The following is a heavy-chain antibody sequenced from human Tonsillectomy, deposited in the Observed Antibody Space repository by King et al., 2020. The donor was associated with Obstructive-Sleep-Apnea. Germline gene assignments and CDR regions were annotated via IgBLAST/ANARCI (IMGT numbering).Heavy chain of an antibody. J-gene: IGHJ4*02. D-gene: IGHD2-15*01. CDR2: INSDGSTT. Sequence: VQLVESGGGLVLPVGSLRLFCASYGFTFSSSWRPGVLHAPGKVLVGVSRINSDGSTTSYADSGKGRFTISRDNAKNTLYLQMNSLRAEDTAVYYCARDTPGVAPVGYWGQGTLVTVSS. CDR1: GFTFSSSW. CDR3: ARDTPGVAPVGY. V-gene: IGHV3-74*01.